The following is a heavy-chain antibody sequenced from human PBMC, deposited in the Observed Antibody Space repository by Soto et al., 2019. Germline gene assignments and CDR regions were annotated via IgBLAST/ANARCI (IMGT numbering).Heavy chain of an antibody. CDR3: AKTITSTSVASNGRGALICY. CDR1: GFSFSAFG. CDR2: ISFDGSKE. Sequence: QVQLVESGGGVVQPGRSLRLSCADSGFSFSAFGMHWVRQAPGKGLEWVAVISFDGSKEYYADPVKGRFTISRDNSKNTLYLQMNILRAEYTAVYYCAKTITSTSVASNGRGALICYWGQGTLVTVSA. D-gene: IGHD3-10*01. V-gene: IGHV3-30*18. J-gene: IGHJ4*02.